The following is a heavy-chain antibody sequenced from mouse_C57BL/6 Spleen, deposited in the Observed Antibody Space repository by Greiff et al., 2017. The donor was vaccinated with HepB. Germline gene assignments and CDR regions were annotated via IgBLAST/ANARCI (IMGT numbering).Heavy chain of an antibody. V-gene: IGHV6-3*01. D-gene: IGHD1-1*01. CDR1: GFTFSNYW. CDR2: IRLKSDNYAT. J-gene: IGHJ1*03. Sequence: GGSMKLSCVASGFTFSNYWMNWVRQSPEKGLEWVAQIRLKSDNYATHYAESVKGRFTISRDDSKSSVYLQMNNLRAEDTGIYYCTPSYGSSFGYFDVWGTGTTVTVSS. CDR3: TPSYGSSFGYFDV.